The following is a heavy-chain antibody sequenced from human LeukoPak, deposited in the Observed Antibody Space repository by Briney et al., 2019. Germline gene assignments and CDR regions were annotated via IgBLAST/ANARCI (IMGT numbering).Heavy chain of an antibody. J-gene: IGHJ4*02. CDR2: INHSGST. Sequence: SETLSLTCTVSGDSISGYYWSWIRQPPGKGLEWIGEINHSGSTNYNPSLKSRVTISVDTSKNQFSLKLSSVTAADTAVYYCARASKEAPAYYFDYWGQGTLVTVSS. V-gene: IGHV4-34*01. CDR1: GDSISGYY. D-gene: IGHD2-2*01. CDR3: ARASKEAPAYYFDY.